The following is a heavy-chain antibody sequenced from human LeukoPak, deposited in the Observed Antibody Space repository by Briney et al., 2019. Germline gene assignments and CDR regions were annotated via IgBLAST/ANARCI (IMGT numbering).Heavy chain of an antibody. Sequence: PGGSLRLSCAASGFTFSSYWMHWVRQAPGKGLVWVSRINSDGSSTSYADSVKGRFTISRDNAKNTLYLQMNSLRAEDTAVYYCARVGSTVTIPSGTPPNDWGQGTLVTVSS. J-gene: IGHJ4*02. CDR1: GFTFSSYW. D-gene: IGHD4-11*01. V-gene: IGHV3-74*01. CDR3: ARVGSTVTIPSGTPPND. CDR2: INSDGSST.